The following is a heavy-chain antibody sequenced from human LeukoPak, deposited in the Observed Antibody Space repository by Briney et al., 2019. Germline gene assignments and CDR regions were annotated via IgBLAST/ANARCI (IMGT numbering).Heavy chain of an antibody. J-gene: IGHJ4*02. V-gene: IGHV3-21*01. CDR3: ARDFFAFGGVIALLDY. D-gene: IGHD3-16*02. CDR1: GFTFSHYS. Sequence: GGSLRLSCAGSGFTFSHYSMNWVRQAPGKGLEWVASFGSDLSFRSVADSLKGRFTISRDNAENSLYLHMNSLRAEDTAVYYCARDFFAFGGVIALLDYWGQGTLVTVSS. CDR2: FGSDLSFR.